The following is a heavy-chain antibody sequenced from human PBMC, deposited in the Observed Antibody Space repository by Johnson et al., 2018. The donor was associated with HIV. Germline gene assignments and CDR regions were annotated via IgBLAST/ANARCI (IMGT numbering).Heavy chain of an antibody. D-gene: IGHD1-1*01. J-gene: IGHJ3*02. Sequence: QEQLVESGGGVVQPGGSLRLSCAASGLTFSSYGMHWVRQAPGKGLEWVAFIRYDGSNKYYADSVKGRFTISRDNSKNTLYLQMNSLRAEDTAVYYCAKVGGTTILRDAFDIWGQGTMVTVSS. CDR3: AKVGGTTILRDAFDI. CDR1: GLTFSSYG. V-gene: IGHV3-30*02. CDR2: IRYDGSNK.